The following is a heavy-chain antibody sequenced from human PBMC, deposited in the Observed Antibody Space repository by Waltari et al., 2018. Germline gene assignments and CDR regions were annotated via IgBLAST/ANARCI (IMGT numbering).Heavy chain of an antibody. J-gene: IGHJ3*01. D-gene: IGHD6-13*01. CDR3: AREAYSSSWFFDV. Sequence: EAQLVESGGGLVQPGGSLRVSCEASGFTFSDYSMNWVRQAPGKGLEWISYIISTSSMIYYADSVRGRFTISRDNAKNSLYLQMNSLRAEDTAVYYCAREAYSSSWFFDVWGQGTVVTVSS. V-gene: IGHV3-48*04. CDR1: GFTFSDYS. CDR2: IISTSSMI.